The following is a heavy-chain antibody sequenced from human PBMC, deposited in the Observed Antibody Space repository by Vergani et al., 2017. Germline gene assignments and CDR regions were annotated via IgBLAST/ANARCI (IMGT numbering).Heavy chain of an antibody. J-gene: IGHJ5*02. CDR3: ARCIGHHYVRLVS. Sequence: QVQLVQSGGEVKKPGASVKVACKASGYSFSDYYVHWVRQAPGQGPEGMGRINPKSSDTHQAQTFQGRVTMTRDTSNSTAYMEMSRLIFDDTAVYYCARCIGHHYVRLVSWCQGALVTVSS. V-gene: IGHV1-2*06. CDR1: GYSFSDYY. D-gene: IGHD4-17*01. CDR2: INPKSSDT.